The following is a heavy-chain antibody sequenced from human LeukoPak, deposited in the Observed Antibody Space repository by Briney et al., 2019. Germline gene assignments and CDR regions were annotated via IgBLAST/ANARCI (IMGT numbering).Heavy chain of an antibody. V-gene: IGHV3-21*01. CDR3: ARESSGYFY. Sequence: GGSLRLSXAASGFNFSSYSMNWVRQAPGKGLEWVSSISSSSSFRYYADSVKGRFTISRDNAKNSLYLQMNSLRAEDTAVYYCARESSGYFYWGQGTLVTVSS. J-gene: IGHJ4*02. CDR2: ISSSSSFR. D-gene: IGHD3-22*01. CDR1: GFNFSSYS.